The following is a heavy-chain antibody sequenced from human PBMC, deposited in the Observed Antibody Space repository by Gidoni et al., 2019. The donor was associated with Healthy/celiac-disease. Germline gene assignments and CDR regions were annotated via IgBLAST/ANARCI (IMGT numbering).Heavy chain of an antibody. D-gene: IGHD3-22*01. V-gene: IGHV3-30*18. CDR1: GFTFSSYV. Sequence: QVQLVESGGGVVQPGRSLRLSCAASGFTFSSYVMHWVRKAPGKGLELVAVISYDGSNKYYADSVKGRFTISRYNSKNTLYLQMNSLRAEDTAVYYCAKALSEVYYYDSSGYEDGYGMDVWGQGTTVTVSS. CDR2: ISYDGSNK. J-gene: IGHJ6*02. CDR3: AKALSEVYYYDSSGYEDGYGMDV.